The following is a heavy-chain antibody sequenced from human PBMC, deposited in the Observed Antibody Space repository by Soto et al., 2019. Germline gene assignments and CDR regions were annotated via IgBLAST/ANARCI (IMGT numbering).Heavy chain of an antibody. CDR2: ISGSGGST. J-gene: IGHJ4*02. CDR3: AKDQRQWLVPYHFAY. V-gene: IGHV3-23*01. CDR1: GFTFSSYA. Sequence: PGGSLRLSCAASGFTFSSYAMSWVRQAPGKGLEWVSAISGSGGSTYYADSVKGRFTISRDNSKNTLYLQMNSLRAEDTAVYYCAKDQRQWLVPYHFAYRGQGTLVPVSS. D-gene: IGHD6-19*01.